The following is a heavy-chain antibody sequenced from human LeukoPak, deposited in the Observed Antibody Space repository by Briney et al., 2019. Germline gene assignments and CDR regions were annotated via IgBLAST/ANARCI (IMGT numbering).Heavy chain of an antibody. J-gene: IGHJ4*02. CDR1: GGSISSGGYY. Sequence: PSETLSLTCTVPGGSISSGGYYWGWIRQPPGKGLEWIGNIYYSGNTNYNPSLKSRVTISADTSKNQFALKLSSVTAADTAVYYCARGPYSSSTDWGQGTLVTVSS. D-gene: IGHD6-6*01. CDR2: IYYSGNT. CDR3: ARGPYSSSTD. V-gene: IGHV4-61*08.